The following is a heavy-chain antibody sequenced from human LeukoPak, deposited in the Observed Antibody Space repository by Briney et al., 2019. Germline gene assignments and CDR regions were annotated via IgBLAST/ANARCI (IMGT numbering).Heavy chain of an antibody. CDR2: INPNSGGT. CDR3: ARAVTLSTYYDILTGYPLDY. Sequence: ASVKVSCKASGYTFTGYYMHWVRQAPGQGLEWMGWINPNSGGTNYAQKFQGRVTMTRDTSISTAYMELSRLRSDDTAVCYCARAVTLSTYYDILTGYPLDYWGQGTLVTVSS. CDR1: GYTFTGYY. V-gene: IGHV1-2*02. D-gene: IGHD3-9*01. J-gene: IGHJ4*02.